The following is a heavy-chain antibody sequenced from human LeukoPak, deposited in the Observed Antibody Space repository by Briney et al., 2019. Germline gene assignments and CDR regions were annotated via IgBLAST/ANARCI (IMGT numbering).Heavy chain of an antibody. D-gene: IGHD3-3*01. V-gene: IGHV1-18*01. CDR1: GYTFTSYG. J-gene: IGHJ3*02. CDR2: ISAYNGNT. CDR3: ARDKGSITIFGVVIFDDAFDI. Sequence: ASVKVSCKASGYTFTSYGISWVRQAPGQGLEWMGWISAYNGNTNYAQKLQGRVTMTTDTSTSTAYMELRSLRSDDTAVYYCARDKGSITIFGVVIFDDAFDIWGQGTIVTVSS.